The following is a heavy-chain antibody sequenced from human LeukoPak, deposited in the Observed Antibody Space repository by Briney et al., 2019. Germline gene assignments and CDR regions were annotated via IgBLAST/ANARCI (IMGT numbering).Heavy chain of an antibody. CDR2: VHADNGET. CDR1: GYTFTSYA. D-gene: IGHD3-10*01. V-gene: IGHV1-3*01. Sequence: ASVKVSCKASGYTFTSYATHWVRQAPGRSLEWMGWVHADNGETKYAQKFQGRVTLARDKAASTAYLELSSLKYEDTAVYYCTSGRFGDTFDYWGQGTLVTVSP. J-gene: IGHJ4*02. CDR3: TSGRFGDTFDY.